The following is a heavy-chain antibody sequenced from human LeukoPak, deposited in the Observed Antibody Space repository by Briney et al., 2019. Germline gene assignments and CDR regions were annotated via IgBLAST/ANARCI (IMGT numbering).Heavy chain of an antibody. CDR1: GGSFSGFY. J-gene: IGHJ3*01. CDR2: VNHRGVT. Sequence: SETLSLTCGVHGGSFSGFYWTWIRQPPGKGLEWIGEVNHRGVTNYNPSLKSRVTISVDPSKNQFSLTLSSVTAADSAVYFRARHDGYPYNPQPHGFDVWGQGTMVTVSS. D-gene: IGHD5-24*01. V-gene: IGHV4-34*01. CDR3: ARHDGYPYNPQPHGFDV.